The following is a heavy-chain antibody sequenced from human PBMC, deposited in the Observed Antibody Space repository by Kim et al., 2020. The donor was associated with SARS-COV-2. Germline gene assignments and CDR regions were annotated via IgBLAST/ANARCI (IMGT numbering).Heavy chain of an antibody. J-gene: IGHJ4*02. D-gene: IGHD2-15*01. CDR3: ARHPTLRRGYFDS. V-gene: IGHV4-39*01. Sequence: YTPDHKIRVTIAGDTSKKQFSLKLSSGTAADTAVYYCARHPTLRRGYFDSWGQGTLVTVSS.